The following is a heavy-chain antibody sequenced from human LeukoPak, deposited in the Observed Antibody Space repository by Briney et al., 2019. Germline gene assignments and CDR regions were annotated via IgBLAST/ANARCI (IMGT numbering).Heavy chain of an antibody. D-gene: IGHD6-19*01. Sequence: GGSLRLSCAASGFTFSDHYMSWIRQAPGKGLEWVSYISSSNTYTNYADSVKGRSTISRDNAKNSLYLQMNSLRAEDTAVYYCARAVAGNSILFDYWGQGTLVTVSS. CDR3: ARAVAGNSILFDY. V-gene: IGHV3-11*03. CDR2: ISSSNTYT. J-gene: IGHJ4*02. CDR1: GFTFSDHY.